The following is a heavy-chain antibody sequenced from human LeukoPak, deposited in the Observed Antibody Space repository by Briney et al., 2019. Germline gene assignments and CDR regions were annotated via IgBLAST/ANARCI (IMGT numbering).Heavy chain of an antibody. CDR3: ARGLGELPLLINYYMDV. CDR1: GGTFNSYA. J-gene: IGHJ6*03. CDR2: IIPIFGTA. V-gene: IGHV1-69*05. D-gene: IGHD3-16*01. Sequence: SVKVSCKASGGTFNSYAISWVRQAPGQGLEWMGGIIPIFGTANYAQKFQGRVTITTDESTSTAYMELSSLRSEDTAVYYCARGLGELPLLINYYMDVWGKGTTVTVSS.